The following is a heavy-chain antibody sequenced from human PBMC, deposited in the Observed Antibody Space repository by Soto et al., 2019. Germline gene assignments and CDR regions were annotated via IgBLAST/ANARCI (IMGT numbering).Heavy chain of an antibody. CDR3: AKAPRGGVIITTYSAHIDY. CDR2: INPDGGST. J-gene: IGHJ4*02. CDR1: GYTFTSYY. Sequence: QVQLVQSGAAVKKPGSSVMLSCKASGYTFTSYYMHWVRQAPGQGLEWMGIINPDGGSTRYAQKSPGRVTMTRVTSTSTFYMELSSLRSEDTAVYYCAKAPRGGVIITTYSAHIDYWGQGTLVTVSS. D-gene: IGHD3-3*01. V-gene: IGHV1-46*01.